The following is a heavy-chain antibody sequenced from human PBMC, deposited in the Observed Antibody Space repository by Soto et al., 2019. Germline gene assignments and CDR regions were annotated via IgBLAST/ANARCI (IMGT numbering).Heavy chain of an antibody. J-gene: IGHJ6*02. D-gene: IGHD3-10*01. CDR3: ARDRYVAYGYYYYYGMDV. V-gene: IGHV1-2*04. CDR2: INPNSGGT. CDR1: GYTFTGYY. Sequence: QVQLVQSGAEVKKPGASVKVSCKASGYTFTGYYMHWVRQAPGQGLEWMGWINPNSGGTNYAQKFQGWVTMTRDTSISTAYMELSRLRSDDTAVYYCARDRYVAYGYYYYYGMDVWGQGTTVTVSS.